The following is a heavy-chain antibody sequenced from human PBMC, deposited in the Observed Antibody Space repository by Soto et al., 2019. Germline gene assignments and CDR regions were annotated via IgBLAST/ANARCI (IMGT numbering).Heavy chain of an antibody. Sequence: GGSLRLSCAASGFTFSSYGMHWVRQAPGKGLEWVAAISYDGSNKYYADSVKGRFTISRDNSKNTLYLQMNSLRAEDTAVYYCARVERGTATTVVDAFDIWGPGTMVTVSS. J-gene: IGHJ3*02. V-gene: IGHV3-30*03. D-gene: IGHD1-1*01. CDR3: ARVERGTATTVVDAFDI. CDR1: GFTFSSYG. CDR2: ISYDGSNK.